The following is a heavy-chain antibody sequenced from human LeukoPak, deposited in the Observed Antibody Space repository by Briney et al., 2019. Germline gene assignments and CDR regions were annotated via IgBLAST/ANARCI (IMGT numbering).Heavy chain of an antibody. D-gene: IGHD3-10*01. J-gene: IGHJ6*04. CDR2: IYYSGST. CDR1: GGSISNYY. V-gene: IGHV4-59*01. CDR3: ARVATMVRGSNGMDV. Sequence: PSETLSLTCTASGGSISNYYWTWIRQPPGKGLEWIGYIYYSGSTNYNPSLRSRATISVDTSKKQFSLNLSSVTAADTALYYCARVATMVRGSNGMDVWGKGTTVTVSS.